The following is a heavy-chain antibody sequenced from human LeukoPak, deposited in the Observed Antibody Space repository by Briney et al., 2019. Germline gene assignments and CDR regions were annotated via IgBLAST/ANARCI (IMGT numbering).Heavy chain of an antibody. Sequence: PSETLSLTCTVSGGSISNYYWSWIRQPPGKGLEWIGYVYYSGSTNYSPPLKSRVTISVDTSKNQFSLRLSSVTAADTAVYYCARERRDGYKVYFDYWGQGTLVTVSS. CDR2: VYYSGST. CDR3: ARERRDGYKVYFDY. CDR1: GGSISNYY. J-gene: IGHJ4*02. D-gene: IGHD5-24*01. V-gene: IGHV4-59*01.